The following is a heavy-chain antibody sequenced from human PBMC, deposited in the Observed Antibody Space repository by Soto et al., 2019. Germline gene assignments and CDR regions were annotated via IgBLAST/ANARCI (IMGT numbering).Heavy chain of an antibody. D-gene: IGHD4-17*01. CDR2: IWYDGSNK. Sequence: QVQLVESGGGVVQPGRSLRLSCAASGFTFSSYGMHWVRQAPGKGLEWVAVIWYDGSNKYYADSVKGRFTISRDNSKNTLDLQMNSLRAEDTAVYYCASEYGDYVYRSWGQGTLVTVSS. CDR1: GFTFSSYG. CDR3: ASEYGDYVYRS. V-gene: IGHV3-33*01. J-gene: IGHJ5*02.